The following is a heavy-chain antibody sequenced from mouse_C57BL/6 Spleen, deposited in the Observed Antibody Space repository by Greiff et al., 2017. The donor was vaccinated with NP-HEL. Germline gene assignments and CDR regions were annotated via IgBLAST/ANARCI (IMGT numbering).Heavy chain of an antibody. V-gene: IGHV1-9*01. CDR2: ILPGSGST. CDR1: GYTFTGYW. Sequence: QVQLKQSGAELMKPGASVKLSCKATGYTFTGYWIEWVKQRPGHGLEWIGEILPGSGSTNYNEKFKGKATFTAATSSNTAELQLSSLTTEDAAIYYCARGGITTVVKAMDYWGQGTSVTVSS. D-gene: IGHD1-1*01. J-gene: IGHJ4*01. CDR3: ARGGITTVVKAMDY.